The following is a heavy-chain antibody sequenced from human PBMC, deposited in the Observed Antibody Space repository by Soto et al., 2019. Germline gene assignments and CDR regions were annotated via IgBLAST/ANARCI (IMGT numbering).Heavy chain of an antibody. J-gene: IGHJ4*02. D-gene: IGHD2-21*02. CDR2: TYNSGST. CDR1: GGSISRAGYS. Sequence: QLQLQESGSRLVKPSQTLSLTCAVSGGSISRAGYSWSWIRQSPGKGLEWIGYTYNSGSTIYNPSLTSRRTISVDRSKNQLSLQLNSVTAADTAVYSCAISRVVTTCFDDWGQGTLVTVSS. V-gene: IGHV4-30-2*06. CDR3: AISRVVTTCFDD.